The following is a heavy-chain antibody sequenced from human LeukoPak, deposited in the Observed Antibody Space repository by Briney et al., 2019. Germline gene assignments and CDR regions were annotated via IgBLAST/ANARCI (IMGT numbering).Heavy chain of an antibody. Sequence: ASVNVSCKASGGTFSSYAISWVRQAPGQGLEWMGGIIPIFGTANYAQKFQGRVTITTDESTSTAYMELSSLRSEDTAVYYCASQGGSMVRGVNAFDIWGQGTMVTVSS. V-gene: IGHV1-69*05. J-gene: IGHJ3*02. CDR3: ASQGGSMVRGVNAFDI. CDR2: IIPIFGTA. CDR1: GGTFSSYA. D-gene: IGHD3-10*01.